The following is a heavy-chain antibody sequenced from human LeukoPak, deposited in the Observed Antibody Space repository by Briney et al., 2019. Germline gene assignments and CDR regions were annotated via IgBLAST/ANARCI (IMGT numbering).Heavy chain of an antibody. V-gene: IGHV4-39*01. CDR2: ISYSGST. CDR1: GGSITSSTYY. D-gene: IGHD2-8*01. Sequence: SETLSLTCTVSGGSITSSTYYWGWIRQPPGKELEWFGSISYSGSTYYNPSLRSRVTISVDTSKNQLSLNLNSVTAADTAVYYCARSYNGKRPPDYWGQGTLVTVSS. CDR3: ARSYNGKRPPDY. J-gene: IGHJ4*02.